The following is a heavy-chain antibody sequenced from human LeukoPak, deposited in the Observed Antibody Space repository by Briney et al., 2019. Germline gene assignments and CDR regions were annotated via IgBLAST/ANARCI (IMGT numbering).Heavy chain of an antibody. CDR2: INQDGSEK. Sequence: GGSLRLSCAASGFTFSSYWMSWVRQASGKGLEWVANINQDGSEKNYVDSVKGRFTISRDNAKTSPYLQMNSLRAEDMALYYCAKGPDYDILTPIDYWGQGTLVTVSS. D-gene: IGHD3-9*01. CDR1: GFTFSSYW. J-gene: IGHJ4*02. CDR3: AKGPDYDILTPIDY. V-gene: IGHV3-7*03.